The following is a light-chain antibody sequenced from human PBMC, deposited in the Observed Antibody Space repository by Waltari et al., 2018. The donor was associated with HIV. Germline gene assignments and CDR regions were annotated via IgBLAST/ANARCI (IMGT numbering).Light chain of an antibody. V-gene: IGLV2-23*02. CDR2: EVT. J-gene: IGLJ3*02. Sequence: QSALTQPASVSGSPGKSITISCSGTSSDVGIYNLVSWYQQHPGKAPKLMIYEVTQRPSGVSNRFSGSKSGNTASLTISGLQAEDEADYYCCSYAGSSTWVFGGGTKLTVL. CDR1: SSDVGIYNL. CDR3: CSYAGSSTWV.